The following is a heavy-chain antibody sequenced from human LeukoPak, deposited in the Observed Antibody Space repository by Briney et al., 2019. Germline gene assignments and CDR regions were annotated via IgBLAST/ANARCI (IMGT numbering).Heavy chain of an antibody. J-gene: IGHJ6*02. D-gene: IGHD2-8*01. CDR3: ATRMGYYYYGMDV. Sequence: SETLSLTCAVYGGSFSGYYWSWIRQPPGKGLEWIGEINHSGSTNYNPSLKSRVTISVDTSKNQFSPKLSSVTAADTAVYYCATRMGYYYYGMDVWGQGTTVTVSS. CDR2: INHSGST. CDR1: GGSFSGYY. V-gene: IGHV4-34*01.